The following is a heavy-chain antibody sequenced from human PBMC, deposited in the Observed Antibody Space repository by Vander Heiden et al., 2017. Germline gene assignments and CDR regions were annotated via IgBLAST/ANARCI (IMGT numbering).Heavy chain of an antibody. V-gene: IGHV3-33*01. Sequence: QVQLVESGGGVVQPGRSLRLSCAASGFTFSSYGMHWVRKAPGKGLEWVAVIGYDGSNKYYADSVKCRVTIARDNSKNTLYLQMNRLSAEDTAVYYCARDWGLITMEKWFDPWGQGPLGNVAS. J-gene: IGHJ5*02. CDR3: ARDWGLITMEKWFDP. CDR1: GFTFSSYG. D-gene: IGHD3-10*01. CDR2: IGYDGSNK.